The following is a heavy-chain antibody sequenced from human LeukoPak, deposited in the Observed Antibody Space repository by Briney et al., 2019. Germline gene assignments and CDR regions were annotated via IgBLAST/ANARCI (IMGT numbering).Heavy chain of an antibody. Sequence: SETLSLTCTVSGGSIMSSSSYWGWIRQSPGEGLEWIGCIFYTGSTNYNPSLKGRVTISVDTSNNQFSLRLSSVTAADTAVYYCARLPTAVIVPKGPDYWGQGTLVAVSS. CDR2: IFYTGST. CDR3: ARLPTAVIVPKGPDY. V-gene: IGHV4-39*01. J-gene: IGHJ4*02. CDR1: GGSIMSSSSY. D-gene: IGHD2-21*01.